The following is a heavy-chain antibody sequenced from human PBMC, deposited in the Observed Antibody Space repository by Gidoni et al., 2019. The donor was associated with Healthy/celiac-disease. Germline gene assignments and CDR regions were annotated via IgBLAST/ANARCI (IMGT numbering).Heavy chain of an antibody. CDR2: IRSKAYGGTT. J-gene: IGHJ4*02. V-gene: IGHV3-49*03. D-gene: IGHD3-3*01. Sequence: EVQLVESGGGLVQPGRSLRLSCTDSGFTFGDYAMSWFRQATGKGLEWVGIIRSKAYGGTTEYAASVKGRFTISRDDSKSIAYLQMNSLKTEDTAVYYCTRAGSLEWLLFDYWGQGTLVTVSS. CDR3: TRAGSLEWLLFDY. CDR1: GFTFGDYA.